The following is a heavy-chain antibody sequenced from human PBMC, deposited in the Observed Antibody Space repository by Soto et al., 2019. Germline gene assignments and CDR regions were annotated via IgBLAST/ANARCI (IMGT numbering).Heavy chain of an antibody. Sequence: SETLSLTCTVSGGSIRSSNYYWAWVRQPPGKGLEWIANIYYSGDTYFHPSLRSRLTVSVDTSKNQFSLKLSSLTAADTAMYYCASLQVPGNFDYWGQGTLVTVSA. V-gene: IGHV4-39*01. J-gene: IGHJ4*02. CDR3: ASLQVPGNFDY. D-gene: IGHD6-13*01. CDR2: IYYSGDT. CDR1: GGSIRSSNYY.